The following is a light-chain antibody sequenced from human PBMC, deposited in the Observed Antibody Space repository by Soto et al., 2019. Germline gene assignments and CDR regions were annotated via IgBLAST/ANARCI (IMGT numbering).Light chain of an antibody. CDR2: EIN. CDR1: SSDVAGYNY. V-gene: IGLV2-8*01. CDR3: SSFAGSNNFPYV. Sequence: QSVLTQPPSASGSPGQSVTISCTGTSSDVAGYNYVSWYQQHPGKAPKLMIYEINKRPSGVPDRFSGSKSGNTASLTVSGLQAEDEADYYCSSFAGSNNFPYVFGTGTKVTVL. J-gene: IGLJ1*01.